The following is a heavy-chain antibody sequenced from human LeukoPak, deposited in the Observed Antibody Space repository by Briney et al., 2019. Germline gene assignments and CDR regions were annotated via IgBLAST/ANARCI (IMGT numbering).Heavy chain of an antibody. D-gene: IGHD5-24*01. J-gene: IGHJ4*02. CDR3: ARGGDVEMATEVDFFDY. V-gene: IGHV1-69*05. Sequence: EATVKVSCKASGGTFSSYAISWVRQAPGQGLEWMGGIIPIFGTANYAQKFQGRVTITTDESTSTAYMELSSLRSEDTAVYYCARGGDVEMATEVDFFDYWGQGTLVTVSS. CDR1: GGTFSSYA. CDR2: IIPIFGTA.